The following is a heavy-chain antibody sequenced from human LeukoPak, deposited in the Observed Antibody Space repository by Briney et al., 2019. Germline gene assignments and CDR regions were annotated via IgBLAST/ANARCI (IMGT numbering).Heavy chain of an antibody. CDR3: ARGPQSPVLRFLEWSLYNYYYMDV. J-gene: IGHJ6*03. CDR2: ISAYNGNT. Sequence: ASVKVSCKASGYTFTSYGISWVRQAPGQGLEWMGWISAYNGNTNYAQKLQGRVTMTTDTSTSTAYVELRSLRSDDTAVYYCARGPQSPVLRFLEWSLYNYYYMDVWGKGTTVTVSS. D-gene: IGHD3-3*01. V-gene: IGHV1-18*01. CDR1: GYTFTSYG.